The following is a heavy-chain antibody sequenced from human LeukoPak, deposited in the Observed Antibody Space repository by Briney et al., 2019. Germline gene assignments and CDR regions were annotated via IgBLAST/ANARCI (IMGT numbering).Heavy chain of an antibody. CDR3: ARQNDILTGYYQFDY. CDR2: IYYSGST. V-gene: IGHV4-39*01. CDR1: GGSISSSSYY. J-gene: IGHJ4*02. D-gene: IGHD3-9*01. Sequence: SETLSLTCTVSGGSISSSSYYWGWIRQPPGKGLECIGSIYYSGSTYYNPSLKSRVTISVDTSKNQFSLKLSSVTAADTAVYYCARQNDILTGYYQFDYWGQGTLVTVSS.